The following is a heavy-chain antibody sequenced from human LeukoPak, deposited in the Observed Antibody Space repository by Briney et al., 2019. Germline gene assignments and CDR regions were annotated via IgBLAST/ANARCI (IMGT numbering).Heavy chain of an antibody. V-gene: IGHV1-2*02. CDR1: GYTFTGYY. J-gene: IGHJ4*02. D-gene: IGHD3-22*01. CDR2: INPNSGGT. Sequence: ASVKVSCKASGYTFTGYYMHWVRQAPGQGLEWMGWINPNSGGTNYAQKFQGRVTMTRDTSISTAYMELSRLRSDDTAVYCCARNLYDSSGYWDYWGQGTLVTVSS. CDR3: ARNLYDSSGYWDY.